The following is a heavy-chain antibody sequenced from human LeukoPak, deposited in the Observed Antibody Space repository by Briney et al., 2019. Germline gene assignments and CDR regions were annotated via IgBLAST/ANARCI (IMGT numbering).Heavy chain of an antibody. D-gene: IGHD3-10*01. CDR3: ARARHDRPYYYGSGSWDYYYGMDV. CDR2: IIPIFGIA. J-gene: IGHJ6*02. CDR1: GGTFSSYA. Sequence: ASVKVSCKASGGTFSSYAISWVRQAPGQGLEWMGGIIPIFGIANYAQKFQGRVTITADESTSTAYMELSSLRSEDTAVYYCARARHDRPYYYGSGSWDYYYGMDVWGQGTTVTVSS. V-gene: IGHV1-69*01.